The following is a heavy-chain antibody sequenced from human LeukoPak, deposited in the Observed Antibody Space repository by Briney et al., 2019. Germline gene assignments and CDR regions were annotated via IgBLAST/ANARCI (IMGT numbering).Heavy chain of an antibody. CDR1: GGSISSSSHY. CDR2: IHYSGST. J-gene: IGHJ4*02. Sequence: SETLSLTCTVSGGSISSSSHYWGWIRQPPGKGLEWIGSIHYSGSTYYNPSLKSRVTMSVDTSKNQFSLKLSSVTAADTAVYYCAIDPGTVDTAMVPVWDYWGQGTLVTVSS. CDR3: AIDPGTVDTAMVPVWDY. V-gene: IGHV4-39*01. D-gene: IGHD5-18*01.